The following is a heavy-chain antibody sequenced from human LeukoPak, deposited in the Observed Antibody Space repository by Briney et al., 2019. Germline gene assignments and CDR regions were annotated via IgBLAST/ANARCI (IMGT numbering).Heavy chain of an antibody. J-gene: IGHJ6*02. CDR1: GFTFSSYC. CDR3: AREQWDCSSTSCYYGMDV. CDR2: ISSSSSYI. Sequence: GGSLRLSCAASGFTFSSYCMNWVRQAPGKGLEWVSSISSSSSYIYYADSVKGRFTISRDNAKNSLYLQMNSLRAEDTAVYYCAREQWDCSSTSCYYGMDVWGQGTTVTVSS. V-gene: IGHV3-21*01. D-gene: IGHD2-2*01.